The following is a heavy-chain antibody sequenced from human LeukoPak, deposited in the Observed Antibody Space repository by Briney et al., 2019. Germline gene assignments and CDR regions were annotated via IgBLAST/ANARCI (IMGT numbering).Heavy chain of an antibody. J-gene: IGHJ4*02. Sequence: SGGSLRLSCAASGFTFSRYSMNWVRQAPGKGLEWVSSITGSSSFIFYADSVKGRFTISRDNAKNSLYLQMNSLRAEDTAVYYCARDYEDYYGSGSMDYWGQGTLVTVSS. CDR3: ARDYEDYYGSGSMDY. CDR1: GFTFSRYS. D-gene: IGHD3-10*01. CDR2: ITGSSSFI. V-gene: IGHV3-21*01.